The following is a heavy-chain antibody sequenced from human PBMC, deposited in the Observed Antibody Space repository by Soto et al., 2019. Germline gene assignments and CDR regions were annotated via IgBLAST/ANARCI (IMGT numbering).Heavy chain of an antibody. Sequence: ASVKFSCKASGYTFTGYYMHWVRQAPVQGLEWMGWINPNSCGTNYAQKFQGWVTMTRDTSISTSYMELSRLRSDDTAVYYCARDQYSSSWYDSYYYYGTEGWGQETTLSIS. J-gene: IGHJ6*02. CDR3: ARDQYSSSWYDSYYYYGTEG. V-gene: IGHV1-2*04. CDR2: INPNSCGT. CDR1: GYTFTGYY. D-gene: IGHD6-13*01.